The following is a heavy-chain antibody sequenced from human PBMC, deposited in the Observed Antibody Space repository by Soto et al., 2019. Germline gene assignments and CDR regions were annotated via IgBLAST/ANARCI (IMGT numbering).Heavy chain of an antibody. J-gene: IGHJ4*02. CDR3: ARGWFGESIAFFDY. Sequence: SETLSLTCAVYGGSFSGYYWSWIRQPPGKGLEWIGEINHSGSTNYNPSLKSRVTISVDTSKNQFSLKLSSVTAADTAVYYCARGWFGESIAFFDYWGQGTLVTVSS. V-gene: IGHV4-34*01. D-gene: IGHD3-10*01. CDR2: INHSGST. CDR1: GGSFSGYY.